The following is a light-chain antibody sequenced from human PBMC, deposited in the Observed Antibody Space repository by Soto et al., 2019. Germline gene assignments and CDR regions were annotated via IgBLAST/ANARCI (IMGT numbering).Light chain of an antibody. Sequence: QSVLTQPRSVSGSPGQSVTLACTGTSSDVGGYHYVSWYQHHPGKAPKVIIFDVNHRPSGVPDRFSGSKSGTTASLTISGLQDEDEADYYCWSYAGSETKVFGGGTKVTVL. J-gene: IGLJ2*01. CDR2: DVN. V-gene: IGLV2-11*01. CDR3: WSYAGSETKV. CDR1: SSDVGGYHY.